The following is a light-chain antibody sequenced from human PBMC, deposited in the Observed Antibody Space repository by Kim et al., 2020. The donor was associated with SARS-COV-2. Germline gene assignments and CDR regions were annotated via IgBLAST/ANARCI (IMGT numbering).Light chain of an antibody. V-gene: IGKV3-20*01. CDR3: QQYGSSPWT. CDR1: QSVSSSY. CDR2: GAS. J-gene: IGKJ1*01. Sequence: EIVLTQSPGTLSLSPGERATLSCRASQSVSSSYLAWYQQKPGQAPRLLIHGASSRATGVPDRFSGSGSGTEFTLTISRLEPEDFAVYYCQQYGSSPWTFVQGTKVDIK.